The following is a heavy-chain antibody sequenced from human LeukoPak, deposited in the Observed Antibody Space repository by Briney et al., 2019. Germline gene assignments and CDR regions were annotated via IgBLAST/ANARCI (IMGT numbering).Heavy chain of an antibody. D-gene: IGHD4-17*01. CDR2: IYPGDSDT. Sequence: ESLKISCKGSGYSFTSYWIGWVRQMPGKGLEWMGIIYPGDSDTRYSPSFQGQVTISADKSISTAYLQWSSLKASDTAMYYCARLGDYGDYGIYYYGMDVWGQGTTVTVSS. J-gene: IGHJ6*02. V-gene: IGHV5-51*01. CDR1: GYSFTSYW. CDR3: ARLGDYGDYGIYYYGMDV.